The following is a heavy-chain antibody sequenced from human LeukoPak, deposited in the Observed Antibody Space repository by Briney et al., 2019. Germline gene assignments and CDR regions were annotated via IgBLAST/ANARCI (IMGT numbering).Heavy chain of an antibody. D-gene: IGHD2-2*01. CDR2: INHSGST. CDR1: GGSFSGYY. CDR3: ARVDQRYYCGMDV. J-gene: IGHJ6*02. Sequence: SETLSLTCAVYGGSFSGYYWSWIRQPPGKGLEWIGEINHSGSTNYNPSLKSRVTISVDTSKNQFSLKLSSVTAADTAVYYCARVDQRYYCGMDVWGQGTTVTVSS. V-gene: IGHV4-34*01.